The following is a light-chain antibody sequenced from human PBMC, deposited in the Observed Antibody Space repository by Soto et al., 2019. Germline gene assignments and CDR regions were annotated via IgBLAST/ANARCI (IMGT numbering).Light chain of an antibody. V-gene: IGKV1-5*03. J-gene: IGKJ1*01. Sequence: DVQLTQSPSTLSASVGDRVTITCRASQSVSSWLAWYQAKPGKAPNLLFYKASTLESGVPSRFSGSGSGTEFTLTISSLQPDDFATYYCQQYRSYSWTFGQGTKVEI. CDR3: QQYRSYSWT. CDR1: QSVSSW. CDR2: KAS.